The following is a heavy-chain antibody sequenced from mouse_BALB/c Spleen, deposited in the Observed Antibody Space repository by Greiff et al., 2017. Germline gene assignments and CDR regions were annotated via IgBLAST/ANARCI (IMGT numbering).Heavy chain of an antibody. CDR2: IDPSDSYT. D-gene: IGHD2-2*01. J-gene: IGHJ3*01. CDR3: ARQGERLPPFAY. CDR1: GYTFTSYW. V-gene: IGHV1-69*02. Sequence: QVQLQQPGAELVKPGASVKLSCKASGYTFTSYWMHWVKQRPGQGLEWIGEIDPSDSYTNYNQKFKGKATLTVDKSSSTAYMQLSSLTSEDSAVYYCARQGERLPPFAYWGQGTLVTVSA.